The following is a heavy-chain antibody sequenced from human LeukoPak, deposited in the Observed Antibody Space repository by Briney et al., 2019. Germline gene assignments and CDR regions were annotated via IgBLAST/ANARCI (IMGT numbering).Heavy chain of an antibody. CDR3: AKVVGATRGDY. D-gene: IGHD1-26*01. J-gene: IGHJ4*02. CDR2: IRYDGSNK. V-gene: IGHV3-30*02. Sequence: TGGSLRLSCEVSGFRLTTYGTHWVRQAPGKGLEWVAFIRYDGSNKYYADSVKGRFTISRDNSKNTLYLQMNSLRAEDTAVYYCAKVVGATRGDYWGQGTLVTVSS. CDR1: GFRLTTYG.